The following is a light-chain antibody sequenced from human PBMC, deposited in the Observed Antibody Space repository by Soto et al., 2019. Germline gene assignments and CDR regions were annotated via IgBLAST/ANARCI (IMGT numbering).Light chain of an antibody. J-gene: IGKJ4*01. CDR2: DAS. V-gene: IGKV3-11*01. Sequence: PGERATLSCRASQSVSSYLAWYQQKPVQAPRLLIYDASNSATGIPARFSGSVSGTDFTLTISSLEPEDFAVYYCQQRRNWPPLTFGGGTKVEIK. CDR3: QQRRNWPPLT. CDR1: QSVSSY.